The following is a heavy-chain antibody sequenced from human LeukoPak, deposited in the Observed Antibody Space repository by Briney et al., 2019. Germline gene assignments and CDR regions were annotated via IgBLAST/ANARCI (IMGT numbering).Heavy chain of an antibody. D-gene: IGHD2-2*01. CDR1: GYTLTSYG. CDR2: ISAYNGNT. Sequence: GASVKVSCKASGYTLTSYGISWVRQAPGQGLEWMGWISAYNGNTNYAQKLQGRVTMTTDTSTSTAYMELRSLRSDDTAVYYCARDRRAYCSSTSCYGHYWGQGTLVTVSS. V-gene: IGHV1-18*01. CDR3: ARDRRAYCSSTSCYGHY. J-gene: IGHJ4*02.